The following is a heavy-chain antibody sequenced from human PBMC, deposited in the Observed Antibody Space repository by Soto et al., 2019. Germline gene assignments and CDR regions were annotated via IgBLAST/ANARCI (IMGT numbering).Heavy chain of an antibody. V-gene: IGHV3-30*18. CDR1: GFIFSNYG. Sequence: QVQLVESGGGVVQPGRSLRLSCAASGFIFSNYGMHWVCQAPGKGLEWVAVISYDGSNKYSADSVKGRFPIYRENSKNTLDLQMNSMTTEDTAVYYCAKDLVRSDISGNTPDYWGQGTLVTVSS. CDR3: AKDLVRSDISGNTPDY. J-gene: IGHJ4*02. D-gene: IGHD1-7*01. CDR2: ISYDGSNK.